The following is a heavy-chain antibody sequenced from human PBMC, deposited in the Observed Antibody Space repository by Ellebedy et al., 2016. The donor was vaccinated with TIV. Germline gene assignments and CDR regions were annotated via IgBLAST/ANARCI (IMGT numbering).Heavy chain of an antibody. CDR2: ISYDGTII. D-gene: IGHD2-2*01. Sequence: PGGSLRLSCIASGFTFSNYAMHWVRQAPGKGLEWVAVISYDGTIIFYLDSVKGRFTISRDNSKNTLYLQMNSLRFEDTAFYYCARDAVVAGVYNWFDPWGQGALVTVSS. CDR1: GFTFSNYA. V-gene: IGHV3-30-3*01. J-gene: IGHJ5*02. CDR3: ARDAVVAGVYNWFDP.